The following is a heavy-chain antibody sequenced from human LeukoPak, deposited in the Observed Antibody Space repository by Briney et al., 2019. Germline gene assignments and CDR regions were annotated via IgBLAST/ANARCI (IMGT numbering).Heavy chain of an antibody. V-gene: IGHV1-24*01. Sequence: GASVKVSCKVSGYTLTELSMHWVRQAPGKGLEWMGGFDPEDGETIYAQKFQGRVTMTEDTSTDTAYMELSSLRSEDTAVYYCATDPYGDYVKVFDYGGREPWSPSPQ. D-gene: IGHD4-17*01. CDR1: GYTLTELS. CDR2: FDPEDGET. CDR3: ATDPYGDYVKVFDY. J-gene: IGHJ4*02.